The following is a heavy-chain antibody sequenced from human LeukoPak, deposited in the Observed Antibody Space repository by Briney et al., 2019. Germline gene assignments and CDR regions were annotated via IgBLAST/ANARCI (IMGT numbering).Heavy chain of an antibody. CDR2: IVVGSGNT. J-gene: IGHJ4*02. D-gene: IGHD4-17*01. CDR1: GFTFTSSA. CDR3: ARSTYGDYQSPYFDY. V-gene: IGHV1-58*02. Sequence: SVKVSCKASGFTFTSSAMQWVRQARGQRLEWIGWIVVGSGNTNYAQKFQERVTITRDMSTSTAYMELSSLRSEDTAVYYCARSTYGDYQSPYFDYWGQGSLVTVSS.